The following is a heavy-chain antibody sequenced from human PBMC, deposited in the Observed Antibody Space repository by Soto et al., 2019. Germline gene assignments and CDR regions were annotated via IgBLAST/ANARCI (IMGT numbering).Heavy chain of an antibody. J-gene: IGHJ4*02. CDR1: GGSFSGFS. D-gene: IGHD2-15*01. V-gene: IGHV4-34*01. CDR3: ASGIVVVVASEGFDY. Sequence: SETLSLTCAAYGGSFSGFSLSWIRQPPGKGLEWIAEINHSGSTKYNPSVKSRVIISVDTSKNQFSMKLSCVTAADTAVYYCASGIVVVVASEGFDYWGQGTLVTVSS. CDR2: INHSGST.